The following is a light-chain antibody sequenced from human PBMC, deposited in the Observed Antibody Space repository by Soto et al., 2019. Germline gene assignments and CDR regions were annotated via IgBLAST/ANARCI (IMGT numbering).Light chain of an antibody. V-gene: IGKV3-15*01. Sequence: EIVMTQSPATLSVSPGERATLSCRASQSVGSNLAWYQQKAGQAPRLLIYGASTRATGIPARFSGSGSGTEFTLSISSLQSEDFAVYYCKQYKEWPPFTFGQGTRLEIK. CDR1: QSVGSN. J-gene: IGKJ5*01. CDR3: KQYKEWPPFT. CDR2: GAS.